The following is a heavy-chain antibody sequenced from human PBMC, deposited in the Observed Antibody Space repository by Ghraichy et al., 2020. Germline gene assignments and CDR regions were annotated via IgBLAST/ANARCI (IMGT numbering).Heavy chain of an antibody. Sequence: ESLNISCAASGFTFSSYAMSWVRQAPGKGLEWVSAISGSGGSTYYADSVKGRFTISRDNSKNTLYLQMNSLRAEDTAVYYCAKDPPRGDTAILSWGQGTLVTVSS. CDR1: GFTFSSYA. CDR3: AKDPPRGDTAILS. V-gene: IGHV3-23*01. J-gene: IGHJ5*02. D-gene: IGHD5-18*01. CDR2: ISGSGGST.